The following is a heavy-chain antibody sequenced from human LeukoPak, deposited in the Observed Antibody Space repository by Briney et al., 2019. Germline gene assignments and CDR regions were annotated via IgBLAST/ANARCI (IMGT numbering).Heavy chain of an antibody. Sequence: GGSLRLSCAASGFTFSSYSMNWVRQAPGKGLEWVSSISSSSSYIYYADSVKGRCTISRDNAKNSLYLQMNSLRAEDPAVYYCAREGSIGSIGSMDVWGQGTTVTVSS. CDR2: ISSSSSYI. V-gene: IGHV3-21*01. CDR1: GFTFSSYS. D-gene: IGHD1-26*01. J-gene: IGHJ6*02. CDR3: AREGSIGSIGSMDV.